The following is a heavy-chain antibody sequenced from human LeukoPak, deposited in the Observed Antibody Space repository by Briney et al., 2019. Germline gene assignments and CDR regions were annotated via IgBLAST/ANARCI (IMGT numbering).Heavy chain of an antibody. Sequence: PGGSLRLSCAASGFTFSSYSMNWVRQAPGKGLEWVSSISSSSSYIYYADSVKGRFTISRDNAKNSLYLQMNSLRAGDTAVYYCARDKGYYDSSGYYDDYWGQGTLVTVSS. V-gene: IGHV3-21*04. CDR3: ARDKGYYDSSGYYDDY. J-gene: IGHJ4*02. CDR2: ISSSSSYI. D-gene: IGHD3-22*01. CDR1: GFTFSSYS.